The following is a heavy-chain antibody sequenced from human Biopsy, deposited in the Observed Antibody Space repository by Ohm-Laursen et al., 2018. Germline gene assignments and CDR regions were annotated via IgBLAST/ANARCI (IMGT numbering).Heavy chain of an antibody. J-gene: IGHJ6*02. CDR3: ARATNSTGWPYYYFYGMDV. CDR2: IYYSGSA. CDR1: GGSISSDY. Sequence: DTLSLTCTVSGGSISSDYWSWIQQTPGKGLEWIGYIYYSGSANYNPSLKSRVTISVDTSKNQFSLRLNSATATDTAVYYCARATNSTGWPYYYFYGMDVWGQGTTVTVSS. D-gene: IGHD2/OR15-2a*01. V-gene: IGHV4-59*07.